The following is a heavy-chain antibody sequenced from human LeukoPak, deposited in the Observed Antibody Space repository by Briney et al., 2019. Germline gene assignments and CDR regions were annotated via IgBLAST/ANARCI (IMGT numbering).Heavy chain of an antibody. CDR2: INPSGGST. Sequence: ASVKVSCKASGYTFTSYYMHWVRQAPGQGLEWMGIINPSGGSTSYAQKFQGRVTMTRDTSTSTVYMEPSSLRSEDTAVYYCARSSRFLTGAYWGQGTLVTVSS. D-gene: IGHD3-9*01. CDR3: ARSSRFLTGAY. J-gene: IGHJ4*02. CDR1: GYTFTSYY. V-gene: IGHV1-46*01.